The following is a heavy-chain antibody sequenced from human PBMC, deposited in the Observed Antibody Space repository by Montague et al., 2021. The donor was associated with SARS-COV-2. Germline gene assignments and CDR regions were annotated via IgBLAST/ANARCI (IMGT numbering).Heavy chain of an antibody. CDR2: IDWDDDK. D-gene: IGHD3-9*01. CDR1: GFSLSTSGMR. Sequence: PALVKPTQTLTLTCTFSGFSLSTSGMRASWIRQPPGKALEWLARIDWDDDKFYSTSLKTRLTISKDTSKNQVVLTMTNMDPVDTATYYCARSYYDILTAYGTPLDSWGQETLVTVSS. J-gene: IGHJ5*01. CDR3: ARSYYDILTAYGTPLDS. V-gene: IGHV2-70*04.